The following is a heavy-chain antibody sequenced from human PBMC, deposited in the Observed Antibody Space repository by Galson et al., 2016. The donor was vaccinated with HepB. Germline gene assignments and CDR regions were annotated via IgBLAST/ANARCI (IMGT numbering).Heavy chain of an antibody. CDR2: IYYSVAT. Sequence: TLSLTCTVSGGSISSGAYFWSWIRQAPGKGLEWIGYIYYSVATHYNPSLESRVTISIDTSENQRSLNRRYLTAADTAVYYCARSRGVGYCSGGNCFEPLDHWGQGTLVTVSS. V-gene: IGHV4-31*03. D-gene: IGHD2-15*01. CDR1: GGSISSGAYF. J-gene: IGHJ4*02. CDR3: ARSRGVGYCSGGNCFEPLDH.